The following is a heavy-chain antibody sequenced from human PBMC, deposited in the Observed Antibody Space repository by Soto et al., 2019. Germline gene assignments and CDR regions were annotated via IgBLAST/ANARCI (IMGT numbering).Heavy chain of an antibody. CDR3: ARVLDYGDYRYYYYYMDV. CDR2: ISAYNGNT. CDR1: GYTFTSYG. D-gene: IGHD4-17*01. V-gene: IGHV1-18*01. J-gene: IGHJ6*03. Sequence: VKVSCKASGYTFTSYGISWVRQAPGQGLEWMGWISAYNGNTNYAQKLQGRVTMTTDTSTSTAYMELRSLRSDDTAVYYCARVLDYGDYRYYYYYMDVWGKGTTVTVSS.